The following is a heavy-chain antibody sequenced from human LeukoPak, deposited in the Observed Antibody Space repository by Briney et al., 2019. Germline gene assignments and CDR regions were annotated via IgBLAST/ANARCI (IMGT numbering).Heavy chain of an antibody. Sequence: GGSLRLSCAVSGFTFSSYAMSWVRQAPGRGLGWVSAISGSGDSTYYGDSVKGRFTISRDNSKNTLYLQMNSLRAEDTAVYYCAKTRPLDSSSWSHGDYWGQGTLVTVSS. CDR2: ISGSGDST. V-gene: IGHV3-23*01. CDR1: GFTFSSYA. J-gene: IGHJ4*02. D-gene: IGHD6-13*01. CDR3: AKTRPLDSSSWSHGDY.